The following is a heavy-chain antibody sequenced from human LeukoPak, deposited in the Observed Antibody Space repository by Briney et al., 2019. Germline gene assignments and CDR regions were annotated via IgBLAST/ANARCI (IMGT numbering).Heavy chain of an antibody. CDR2: ISGSGGST. CDR3: AELGITMIGGV. Sequence: PGGSLRLSCAASGFTFSSYGMSWVRQAPGKGLEWVSSISGSGGSTYYADSVKGHFTISRDNSKNTLYLQMNSLRAEDTAVYYCAELGITMIGGVWGKGTTVTISS. J-gene: IGHJ6*04. D-gene: IGHD3-10*02. V-gene: IGHV3-23*01. CDR1: GFTFSSYG.